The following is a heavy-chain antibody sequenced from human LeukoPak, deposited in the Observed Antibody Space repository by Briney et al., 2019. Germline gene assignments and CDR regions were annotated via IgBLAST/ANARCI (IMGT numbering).Heavy chain of an antibody. V-gene: IGHV3-7*05. CDR2: MNEDGSDK. CDR1: GFTVSSYR. CDR3: ARGGRYYIY. Sequence: GGSLRLSCAASGFTVSSYRMSWVRQAPGQGLEWVANMNEDGSDKDYVDSVKGRFTISRDNAKNSLYLHMNSLRVEDTAVYYCARGGRYYIYWGQGTLVSVSS. D-gene: IGHD1-26*01. J-gene: IGHJ4*02.